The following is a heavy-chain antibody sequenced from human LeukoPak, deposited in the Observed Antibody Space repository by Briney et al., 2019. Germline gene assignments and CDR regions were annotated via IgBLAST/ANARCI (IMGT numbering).Heavy chain of an antibody. J-gene: IGHJ4*02. CDR3: AKDQPKEAVAADY. D-gene: IGHD6-19*01. CDR2: IRYDGSNK. V-gene: IGHV3-30*02. CDR1: GFTFSSYG. Sequence: GGSLRLSCAASGFTFSSYGMHWVRQAPGKGLEWVAFIRYDGSNKYYADSVKGRFTISRDNSKNTLYLQMNSLRAEDTAVYYCAKDQPKEAVAADYWGQGTLVTVSS.